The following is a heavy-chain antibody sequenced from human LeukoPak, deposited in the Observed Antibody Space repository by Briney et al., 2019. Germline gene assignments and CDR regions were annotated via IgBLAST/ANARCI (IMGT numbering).Heavy chain of an antibody. CDR1: GYTFTDYY. Sequence: ASVKVSCNASGYTFTDYYMHCVRQAPGQGLEWMGIINPSGGSTSYAQKFQGRVTMTRDTSTSTVYMELSSLRSEDTAVYHCAREDYYYDSSGYQGIGNFDYWGQGTLVTVSS. CDR2: INPSGGST. D-gene: IGHD3-22*01. CDR3: AREDYYYDSSGYQGIGNFDY. V-gene: IGHV1-46*01. J-gene: IGHJ4*02.